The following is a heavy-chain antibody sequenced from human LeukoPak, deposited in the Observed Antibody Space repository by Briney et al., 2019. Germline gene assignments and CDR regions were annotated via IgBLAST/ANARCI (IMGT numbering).Heavy chain of an antibody. V-gene: IGHV4-34*01. J-gene: IGHJ4*02. CDR2: INHSGST. Sequence: PSETLSLTCAVYGGAFSGYYWSWIRQPPRKGLEWVGGINHSGSTNYNPSLKSRVTISVDTPKNQFSLKLSSVTAADTAVYYCARLRRLVGATGVHIDYWGQGTLVTVSS. CDR1: GGAFSGYY. CDR3: ARLRRLVGATGVHIDY. D-gene: IGHD1-26*01.